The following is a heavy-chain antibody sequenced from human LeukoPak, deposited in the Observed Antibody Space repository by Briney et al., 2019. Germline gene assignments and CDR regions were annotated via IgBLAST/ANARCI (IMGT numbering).Heavy chain of an antibody. CDR1: GYTFTGYY. D-gene: IGHD3-16*01. Sequence: ASVKVSCKASGYTFTGYYMHWVRQAPGQGLEWMGWSNPNSGGTNYAQKFQGRVTMTRDTSISTAYMELSRLRSDDTAVYYCARVLGIRNAFDIWGQGTMVTVSS. CDR3: ARVLGIRNAFDI. J-gene: IGHJ3*02. V-gene: IGHV1-2*02. CDR2: SNPNSGGT.